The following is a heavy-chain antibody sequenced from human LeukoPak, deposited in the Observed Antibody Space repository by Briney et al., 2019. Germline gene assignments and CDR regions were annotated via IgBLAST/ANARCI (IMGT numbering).Heavy chain of an antibody. V-gene: IGHV3-48*03. Sequence: PGGSLRLSCAASGFTFSSYEMNWVRQAPGKGLEWVSYISSSGSTIYYADSVKGRFTTSRDNAKNSLYLQMNSLRAEDTAVYYCARVPLYGGNSAWGQGTLVTVSS. CDR2: ISSSGSTI. CDR3: ARVPLYGGNSA. D-gene: IGHD4-23*01. J-gene: IGHJ4*02. CDR1: GFTFSSYE.